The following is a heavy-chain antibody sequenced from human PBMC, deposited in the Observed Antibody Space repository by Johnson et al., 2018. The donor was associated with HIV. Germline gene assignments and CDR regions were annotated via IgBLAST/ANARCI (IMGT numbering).Heavy chain of an antibody. Sequence: VQLVESGGGVVQPGRSLRLSCAASGFTFSSYWMSWVRQAPGKGLEWVANIKQDGSEKYYVDSVKGRFTISRDTAENSLYLQMNSLRVEDTAVYYCAKGLVAAALRWGGAVDIWGKGTMVTVSS. V-gene: IGHV3-7*01. D-gene: IGHD2-2*01. CDR3: AKGLVAAALRWGGAVDI. CDR2: IKQDGSEK. J-gene: IGHJ3*02. CDR1: GFTFSSYW.